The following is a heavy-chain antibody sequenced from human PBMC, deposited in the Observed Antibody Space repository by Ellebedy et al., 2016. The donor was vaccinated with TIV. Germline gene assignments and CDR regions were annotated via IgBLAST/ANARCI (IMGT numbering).Heavy chain of an antibody. CDR1: GFTFSSYS. D-gene: IGHD3-22*01. Sequence: GESLKISCAASGFTFSSYSRNWVRQAPGKGLEWVSYISSSSSTIYYADAVKGRFTISRDNAKNSLYLQMNSLRAEDTAVYSCARDLGTGYYDSSGYYFDYWGQGTLVTVSS. J-gene: IGHJ4*02. CDR2: ISSSSSTI. V-gene: IGHV3-48*04. CDR3: ARDLGTGYYDSSGYYFDY.